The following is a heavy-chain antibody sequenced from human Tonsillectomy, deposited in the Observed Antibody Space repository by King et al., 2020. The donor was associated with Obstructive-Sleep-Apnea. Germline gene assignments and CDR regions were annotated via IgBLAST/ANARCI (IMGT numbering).Heavy chain of an antibody. V-gene: IGHV3-30*04. CDR3: ARGWIPTAAYYYYGMDV. Sequence: VQLVESGGGVVQPGRSLRLSCAASGFTFSSYAMHWVRQAPGKGLEWVAVIPYVGGNKNNPDSVKGGFTISRDNSKNTLYLRMNSLRAEDTAVYYCARGWIPTAAYYYYGMDVWGQGTTVTVSS. CDR1: GFTFSSYA. CDR2: IPYVGGNK. D-gene: IGHD2-2*01. J-gene: IGHJ6*02.